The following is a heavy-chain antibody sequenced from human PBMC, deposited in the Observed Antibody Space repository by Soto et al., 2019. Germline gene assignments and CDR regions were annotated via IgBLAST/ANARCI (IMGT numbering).Heavy chain of an antibody. V-gene: IGHV3-48*02. Sequence: EVQLVESGGGLVQIGGSLRLSCAASGLTFSGYNMNWLRQAPGKGLEWLSYINSGGDTKYYADSVKGRFTVSNDNDRSLLYLQMNSMRDEDSADYYCASDDYDDNDSIWGQGTLVTVSS. CDR3: ASDDYDDNDSI. J-gene: IGHJ4*02. D-gene: IGHD3-16*01. CDR1: GLTFSGYN. CDR2: INSGGDTK.